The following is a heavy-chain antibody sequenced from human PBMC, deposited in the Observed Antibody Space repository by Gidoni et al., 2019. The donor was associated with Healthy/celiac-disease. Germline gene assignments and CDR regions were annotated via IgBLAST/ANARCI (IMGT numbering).Heavy chain of an antibody. CDR2: IHYSGTT. D-gene: IGHD3-3*01. Sequence: QLQLQESGPGRVKPSKTLSLTRTVPGGSIRNSRYSWGWIRQPPGKGLGWIGSIHYSGTTYYTPSLKSRVTISVDTSKNQFSLKLSSVTAADTAVYYCARDKGNYDFWSGYFISAFDIWGQGTMVTVSS. J-gene: IGHJ3*02. CDR3: ARDKGNYDFWSGYFISAFDI. V-gene: IGHV4-39*07. CDR1: GGSIRNSRYS.